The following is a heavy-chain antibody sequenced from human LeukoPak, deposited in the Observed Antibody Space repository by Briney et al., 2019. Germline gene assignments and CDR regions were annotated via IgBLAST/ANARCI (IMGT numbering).Heavy chain of an antibody. CDR1: GFTLKIYP. CDR3: AREGVHTTVDAFDI. Sequence: PGGSLRLSCAASGFTLKIYPMHWVRQAPGKGLEWLSVISHDGSDKNNADSVKGRFIISRDNSKNTVYLQLNSLRPEDTAMYYCAREGVHTTVDAFDIWGLGTMVIVSS. D-gene: IGHD3-10*01. J-gene: IGHJ3*02. V-gene: IGHV3-30*04. CDR2: ISHDGSDK.